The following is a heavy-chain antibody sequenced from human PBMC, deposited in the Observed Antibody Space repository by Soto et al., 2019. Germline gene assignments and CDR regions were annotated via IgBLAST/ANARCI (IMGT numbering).Heavy chain of an antibody. J-gene: IGHJ6*02. V-gene: IGHV1-46*01. CDR1: GYVFTSSF. D-gene: IGHD1-26*01. CDR2: VNPSVGST. Sequence: QVQLLQSGSEVKKPGASVQVSCKASGYVFTSSFVHWVRQAPGQGLEWMGMVNPSVGSTAYAHKFRGSFDVTREMSTGAVYMVVRRLPAADPAIYSCAREVNSVIRPVDTEDYSGSGVWCQGTRVIVPS. CDR3: AREVNSVIRPVDTEDYSGSGV.